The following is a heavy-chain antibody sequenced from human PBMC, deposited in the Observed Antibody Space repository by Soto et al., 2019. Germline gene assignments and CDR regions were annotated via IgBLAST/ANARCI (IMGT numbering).Heavy chain of an antibody. CDR2: IYYSGST. CDR3: ARGSTGYSSSWYRY. CDR1: GGSISSSSYY. Sequence: SETLSLTCTVSGGSISSSSYYWGWIRQPPGKGLEWIGSIYYSGSTYYNPSLKSRVTISVDTSKNQFSLKLSSVTAADTAVYYCARGSTGYSSSWYRYWGQGTLVTSPQ. V-gene: IGHV4-39*07. D-gene: IGHD6-13*01. J-gene: IGHJ4*02.